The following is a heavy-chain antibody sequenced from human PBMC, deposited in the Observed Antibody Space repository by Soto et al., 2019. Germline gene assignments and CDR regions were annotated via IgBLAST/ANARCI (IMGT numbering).Heavy chain of an antibody. Sequence: GGSLRLSCVASGFTFSSYAMNWVRQAPGKGLAWVSTINSNGASTFYADSVKGRFTISRDNSKSTLYLQMSSLRAEDTAMYYCAKDPLYALGNWFDPWGQGILVTVSS. CDR1: GFTFSSYA. J-gene: IGHJ5*02. CDR2: INSNGAST. D-gene: IGHD4-17*01. V-gene: IGHV3-23*01. CDR3: AKDPLYALGNWFDP.